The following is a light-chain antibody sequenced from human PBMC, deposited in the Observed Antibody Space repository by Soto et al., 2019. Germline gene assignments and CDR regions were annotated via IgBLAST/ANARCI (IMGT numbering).Light chain of an antibody. CDR1: QSISSY. V-gene: IGKV1-39*01. Sequence: DIQMTQSPSSLSASVGDRFTITCRASQSISSYLNWYLQKPGKAPKLLIYAASSLQSGVPSRFSGSGSGTDFTLTISSLQPEDFATYYCQQSYSTLWTFGQGTKVDIK. J-gene: IGKJ1*01. CDR3: QQSYSTLWT. CDR2: AAS.